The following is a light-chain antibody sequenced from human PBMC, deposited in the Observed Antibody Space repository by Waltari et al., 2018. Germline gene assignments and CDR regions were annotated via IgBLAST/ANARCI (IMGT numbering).Light chain of an antibody. CDR1: QSVSTN. V-gene: IGKV3-15*01. Sequence: EVVMTQSPATLSVSPGERATLSCRASQSVSTNLARYQQKPGQAPRLLIYGASTRAAGLPARFSGSGSGTEFTLTISSLQSEDFAVYYCQQYNYWYSFGQGTKLEMK. CDR3: QQYNYWYS. J-gene: IGKJ2*03. CDR2: GAS.